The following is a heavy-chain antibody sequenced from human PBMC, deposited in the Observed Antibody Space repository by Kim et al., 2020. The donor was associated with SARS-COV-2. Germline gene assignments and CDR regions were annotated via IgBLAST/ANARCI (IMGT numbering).Heavy chain of an antibody. D-gene: IGHD3-3*01. V-gene: IGHV3-21*01. CDR3: ARSYEFWKFDY. CDR1: GFTFSDHS. CDR2: FSSGGYI. J-gene: IGHJ4*02. Sequence: GGSLRLSCAASGFTFSDHSMNWVRQAPGEGLDWVSAFSSGGYIYYSDSVKGRFTISRDNARNSLYLQMNRLRAEDSGVYYCARSYEFWKFDYWGQGALAT.